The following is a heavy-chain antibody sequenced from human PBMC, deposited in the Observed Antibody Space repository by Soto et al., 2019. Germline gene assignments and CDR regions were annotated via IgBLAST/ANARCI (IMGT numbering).Heavy chain of an antibody. CDR3: AKALTGYYYDSSGYLYVAFDF. D-gene: IGHD3-22*01. Sequence: GGSLRLSCAGSGFTFSRFAMSWVRQAPGKGLEWVSGISDSDGTTYYADSVKGRFTISRDNSKNTLYLQMNSLRAEDTAVYYCAKALTGYYYDSSGYLYVAFDFWGQGTMVTVSS. V-gene: IGHV3-23*01. CDR1: GFTFSRFA. CDR2: ISDSDGTT. J-gene: IGHJ3*01.